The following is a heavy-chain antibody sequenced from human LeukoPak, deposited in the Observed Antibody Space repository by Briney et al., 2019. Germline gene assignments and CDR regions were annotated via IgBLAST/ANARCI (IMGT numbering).Heavy chain of an antibody. J-gene: IGHJ5*01. D-gene: IGHD2-21*01. Sequence: GGSLSLSCVLSGFSSSNYAMSWGPDAPGKGLQCVSKISGTGGATWYAGFTRDRFTIYRDNSKKTLYLQMSGLRVEDTAMYYCVKDPRDTYGTNWFVSWGQGTLLIVSS. CDR2: ISGTGGAT. CDR3: VKDPRDTYGTNWFVS. V-gene: IGHV3-23*01. CDR1: GFSSSNYA.